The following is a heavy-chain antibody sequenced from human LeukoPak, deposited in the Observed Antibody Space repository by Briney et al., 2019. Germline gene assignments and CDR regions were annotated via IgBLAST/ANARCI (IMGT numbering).Heavy chain of an antibody. V-gene: IGHV1-8*01. Sequence: ASVNVSCKASGFTLTNYDINWVRQAPGQGLEWMGWMNPINGNTGYARKFQGRVTMTRDTSISTAYMELRSLTSEDTAIYYCVRDGEGVAISVNFWFDPWGQGTLVTVSS. J-gene: IGHJ5*02. CDR1: GFTLTNYD. D-gene: IGHD3-10*01. CDR3: VRDGEGVAISVNFWFDP. CDR2: MNPINGNT.